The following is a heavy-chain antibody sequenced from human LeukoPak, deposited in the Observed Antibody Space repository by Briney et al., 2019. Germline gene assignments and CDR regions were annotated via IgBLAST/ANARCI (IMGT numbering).Heavy chain of an antibody. CDR3: AKGLRSSSPRYMDV. J-gene: IGHJ6*03. CDR1: GFTVSTNY. Sequence: GGSLRLSCAASGFTVSTNYMSWVRQAPGKWLEWVSAISGSGGSTYYADSVKGRFTISRDNSKNTLYLQMNSLRAEDTAVYYCAKGLRSSSPRYMDVWGKGTTVTVSS. CDR2: ISGSGGST. D-gene: IGHD6-13*01. V-gene: IGHV3-23*01.